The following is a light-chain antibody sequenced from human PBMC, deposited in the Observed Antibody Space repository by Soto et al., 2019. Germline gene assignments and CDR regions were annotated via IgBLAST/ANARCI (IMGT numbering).Light chain of an antibody. CDR1: QSVSSN. Sequence: VMTQSPDSLAVSLCERATLSCRSSQSVSSNLAWYQQKPGQAPRLLMFRTSSRATGFPARFSGSGSGTEFNLTISSLQSEDFGVYYCQQYNNWPRATFGGGTKVDIK. CDR2: RTS. V-gene: IGKV3-15*01. J-gene: IGKJ4*01. CDR3: QQYNNWPRAT.